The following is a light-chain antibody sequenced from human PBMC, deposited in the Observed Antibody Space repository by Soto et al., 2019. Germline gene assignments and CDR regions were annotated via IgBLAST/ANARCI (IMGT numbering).Light chain of an antibody. CDR3: QSYDSSLSVV. Sequence: QSVLTHPPSVSGAPGQRVTISCTGSSSNIGAGYDLHWYQQLPGTAPKLLIYGNNNRPSGVPDRFSGSKSGTSASLAITGLQAEDEADYYCQSYDSSLSVVFGGGTKLTVL. V-gene: IGLV1-40*01. CDR2: GNN. J-gene: IGLJ2*01. CDR1: SSNIGAGYD.